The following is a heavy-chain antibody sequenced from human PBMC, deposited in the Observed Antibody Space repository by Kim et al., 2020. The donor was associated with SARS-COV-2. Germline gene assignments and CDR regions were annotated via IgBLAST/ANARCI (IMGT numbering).Heavy chain of an antibody. J-gene: IGHJ4*02. V-gene: IGHV4-31*03. D-gene: IGHD3-10*01. CDR2: IYYSGST. CDR3: ARDRREWFGDIDY. Sequence: SETLSLTCTVSGGSISSGGYYWSWIRQHPGKGLEWIGYIYYSGSTYYNPSLKSRVTISVDTSKNQFSLKLSSVTAADTVVYYCARDRREWFGDIDYWGQGTLVTVSS. CDR1: GGSISSGGYY.